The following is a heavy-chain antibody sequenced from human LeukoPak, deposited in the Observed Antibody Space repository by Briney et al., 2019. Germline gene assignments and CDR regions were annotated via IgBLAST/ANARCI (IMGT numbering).Heavy chain of an antibody. D-gene: IGHD1-20*01. CDR3: ARDPRITGAPGIDY. J-gene: IGHJ4*02. V-gene: IGHV1-18*01. CDR1: GYTFTGFG. CDR2: ISGYNGNT. Sequence: ASVKVSCKASGYTFTGFGISWVRQAPGQGLEWMGWISGYNGNTNYAQNLQGRVTMTTDTSTSTAYMELRSLRSDDTAVYYCARDPRITGAPGIDYWGQGTLVTVSS.